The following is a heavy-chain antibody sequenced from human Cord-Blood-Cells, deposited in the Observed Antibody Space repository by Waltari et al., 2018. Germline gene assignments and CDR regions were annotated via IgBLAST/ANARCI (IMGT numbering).Heavy chain of an antibody. CDR3: ARVGGITGTKGSYFDY. CDR1: GYTFTSYA. Sequence: QVQLVQSGAEVKKPGDSVKVSCKASGYTFTSYAMHWVRHAPGQRLEWMGWINAGNGNTKYSQKFQGRVTITRDTSASTAYMELSSLRSEDTAVYYCARVGGITGTKGSYFDYWGQGTLVTVSS. J-gene: IGHJ4*02. CDR2: INAGNGNT. V-gene: IGHV1-3*01. D-gene: IGHD1-20*01.